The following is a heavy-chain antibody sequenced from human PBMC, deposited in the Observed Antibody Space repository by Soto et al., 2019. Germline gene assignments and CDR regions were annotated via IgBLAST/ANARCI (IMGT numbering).Heavy chain of an antibody. J-gene: IGHJ4*02. V-gene: IGHV3-64*01. CDR3: ARDPDSSGYYYFDY. CDR2: ISSYGGST. CDR1: GFTFSSYG. Sequence: EVQLVESGGGLVQPGGSLRLSCAASGFTFSSYGMHWVRQAPGKGLEYVSAISSYGGSTYYANSVKGRFTISRDNSKNTLYLQMGSLRAEDMAVYYCARDPDSSGYYYFDYWGQGTLVTVSS. D-gene: IGHD3-22*01.